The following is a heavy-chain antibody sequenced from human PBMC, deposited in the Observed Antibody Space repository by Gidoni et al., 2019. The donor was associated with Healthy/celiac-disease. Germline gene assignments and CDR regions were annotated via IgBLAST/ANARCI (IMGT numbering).Heavy chain of an antibody. CDR3: ARGAVVPAAKNNWFDP. J-gene: IGHJ5*02. CDR1: GGSFGGYY. D-gene: IGHD2-2*01. V-gene: IGHV4-34*01. Sequence: QVQLQQWGAGLLKPSETLSLTCAVYGGSFGGYYWSWIRQPPRKGLEWIGEINHSGSTNYNPSLKSRVTISVDTSKNQFSLKLSSVTAADTAVYYCARGAVVPAAKNNWFDPWGQGTLVTVSS. CDR2: INHSGST.